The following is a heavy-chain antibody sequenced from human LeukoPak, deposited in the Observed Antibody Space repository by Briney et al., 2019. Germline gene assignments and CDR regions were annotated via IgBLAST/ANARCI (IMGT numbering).Heavy chain of an antibody. J-gene: IGHJ4*02. D-gene: IGHD4-17*01. CDR3: ARRNPMSGDSFDY. CDR2: VYPGDSDA. V-gene: IGHV5-51*01. Sequence: GESLKISCRGSGYTFSSYWIAWVRQMPGKGLEWMGLVYPGDSDAKYSPSFQGQATLSADKSINTAYLQWTSLKASDTAMYYCARRNPMSGDSFDYWGQGTLVSVSS. CDR1: GYTFSSYW.